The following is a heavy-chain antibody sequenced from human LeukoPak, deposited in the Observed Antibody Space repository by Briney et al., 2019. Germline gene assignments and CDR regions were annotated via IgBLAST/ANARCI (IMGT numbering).Heavy chain of an antibody. CDR2: IWYDGSNK. V-gene: IGHV3-33*01. CDR3: ARDLGTSDYDYVPGIYYNYYGMDV. D-gene: IGHD3-16*01. J-gene: IGHJ6*02. CDR1: GFTFSGYG. Sequence: GGSLRLSCAASGFTFSGYGMHWVRQAPGKGLEWVAVIWYDGSNKYYADSVKGRFTISRDNSKNTLYLQMNSLRAEDTAVYYCARDLGTSDYDYVPGIYYNYYGMDVWGQGTTVTVSS.